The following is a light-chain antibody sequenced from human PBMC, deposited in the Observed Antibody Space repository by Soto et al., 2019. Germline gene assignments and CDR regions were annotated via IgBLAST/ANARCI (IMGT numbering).Light chain of an antibody. CDR3: QQRSNWPPT. J-gene: IGKJ1*01. CDR1: QGIGDS. Sequence: EIVMTQSPATLSVSPGEGATLSCMAIQGIGDSLAWYQQKPGQTPRLVIYYTSIRATGVPARFSGSRSGAESTLTISSLRSEDVAVYYCQQRSNWPPTCGQGTKV. V-gene: IGKV3-15*01. CDR2: YTS.